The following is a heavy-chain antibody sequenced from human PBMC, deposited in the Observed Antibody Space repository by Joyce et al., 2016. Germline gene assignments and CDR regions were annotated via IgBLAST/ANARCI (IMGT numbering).Heavy chain of an antibody. D-gene: IGHD2/OR15-2a*01. J-gene: IGHJ3*02. V-gene: IGHV3-7*04. CDR1: GFTFSADW. CDR3: ARNRGWFKYDT. CDR2: INPDGSEK. Sequence: EVQLVESGGGFVPPGGSLRLSCAASGFTFSADWMDWVRQNPGKGLEWVANINPDGSEKYYVASVKGRFTISRDNAKNTLDLQMNSLRVEDTAVYFCARNRGWFKYDTWGQGTKVTVSS.